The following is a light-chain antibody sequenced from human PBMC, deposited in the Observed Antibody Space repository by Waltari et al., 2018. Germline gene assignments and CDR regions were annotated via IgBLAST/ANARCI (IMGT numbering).Light chain of an antibody. CDR1: SSDVGGYNY. CDR2: DVS. Sequence: QSALTQPRSVSGSPGPSVTIPCTGTSSDVGGYNYVSWYHQHPGKAPKLMIYDVSKRPSGAPDRFSGSKSGNTASLTISGLQAEDEADYYCCSYAGSYTWVFGGGTKLTVL. CDR3: CSYAGSYTWV. J-gene: IGLJ3*02. V-gene: IGLV2-11*01.